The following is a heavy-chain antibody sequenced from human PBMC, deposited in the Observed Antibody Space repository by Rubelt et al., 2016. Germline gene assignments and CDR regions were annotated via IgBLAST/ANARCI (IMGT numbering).Heavy chain of an antibody. D-gene: IGHD6-19*01. V-gene: IGHV4-59*01. CDR1: GGSISSYY. Sequence: QVQLQESGPGLVKPSETLSLTCTVSGGSISSYYWSWIRQPPGKGLEWIGYIYYSGSTNYNPSLKSRVTISVDTSKNQFSLKLSSVTAADTAVYYCAREWYSSGWYDYWGQGTLVTVSS. J-gene: IGHJ4*02. CDR3: AREWYSSGWYDY. CDR2: IYYSGST.